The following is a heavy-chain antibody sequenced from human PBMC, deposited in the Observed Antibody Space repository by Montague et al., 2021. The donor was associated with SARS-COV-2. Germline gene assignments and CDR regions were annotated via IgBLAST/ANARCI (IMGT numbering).Heavy chain of an antibody. V-gene: IGHV3-23*03. CDR1: GFTFTNSP. J-gene: IGHJ4*02. CDR3: AKVGDILTGYSLSNLDD. D-gene: IGHD3-9*01. CDR2: IHSAGRGT. Sequence: SLRRSCAASGFTFTNSPMRWVRQAPGKGLDWVSVIHSAGRGTYYADSVQGRFTISRDNLKNTVYLQMNNLRDVDTAVYYCAKVGDILTGYSLSNLDDWGQGTLVVVSS.